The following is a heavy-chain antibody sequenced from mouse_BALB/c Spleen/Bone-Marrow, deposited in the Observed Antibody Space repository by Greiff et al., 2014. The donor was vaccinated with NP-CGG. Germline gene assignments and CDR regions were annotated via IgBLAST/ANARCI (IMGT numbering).Heavy chain of an antibody. J-gene: IGHJ2*01. CDR3: ARTAYFDY. CDR1: GYTFTNYW. V-gene: IGHV1-63*02. CDR2: FYPGGGYT. Sequence: VQVVESGAGLVRPGTSVKISCKASGYTFTNYWLGWIKQRPGHGLEWIGDFYPGGGYTNYNEEFKGKATLTADASSSTAYMQLSSLTSEDSAVYFCARTAYFDYWGQGTTLTVSS.